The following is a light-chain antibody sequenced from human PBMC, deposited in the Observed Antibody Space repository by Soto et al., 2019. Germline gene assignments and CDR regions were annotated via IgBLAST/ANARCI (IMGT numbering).Light chain of an antibody. CDR1: QSVSSSY. J-gene: IGKJ1*01. CDR2: GAS. V-gene: IGKV3-20*01. Sequence: EIVLTQSAGTLSLSPGERATLSCRASQSVSSSYLAWYQQKPGQAPRLLIYGASSRATGIPDRFSGSGSGTDFTLTIRRLEPEDFAVYYCQQYGSSSWTFGQGTKVEIK. CDR3: QQYGSSSWT.